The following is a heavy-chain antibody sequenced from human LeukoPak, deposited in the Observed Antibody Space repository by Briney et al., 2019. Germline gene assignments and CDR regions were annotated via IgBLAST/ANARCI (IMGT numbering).Heavy chain of an antibody. CDR2: IHYSRNT. J-gene: IGHJ5*02. D-gene: IGHD3-22*01. V-gene: IGHV4-39*07. CDR3: ARDIKDGSGYPNWFDP. CDR1: GDSISSSSHF. Sequence: SETLSLTCTVSGDSISSSSHFWGWIRQSPGMGLEWIASIHYSRNTYYNPSLKSRVTISLATSKNQFSLKLSSVTAADTAVYYCARDIKDGSGYPNWFDPWGQGTLVTVSS.